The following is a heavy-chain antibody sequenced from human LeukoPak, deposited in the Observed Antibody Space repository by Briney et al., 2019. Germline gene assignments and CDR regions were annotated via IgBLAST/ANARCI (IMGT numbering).Heavy chain of an antibody. Sequence: PSETLSLTCSVSGGSMSSYYWTWIRQPPGKGLEWIGYIHYSGSTNYNPSLKSRVTISLDTSNNQFSLKLSSVSAADTAVYYCARERMVGATCCFDQWGQGSLVTVSP. CDR1: GGSMSSYY. D-gene: IGHD1-26*01. CDR3: ARERMVGATCCFDQ. V-gene: IGHV4-59*01. J-gene: IGHJ4*02. CDR2: IHYSGST.